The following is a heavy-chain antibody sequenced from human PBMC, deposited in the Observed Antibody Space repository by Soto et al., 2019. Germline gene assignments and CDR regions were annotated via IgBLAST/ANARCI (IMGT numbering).Heavy chain of an antibody. D-gene: IGHD5-18*01. J-gene: IGHJ4*02. Sequence: QAHLVESGGGVVQPGRSRRLSCAASGFTFTSYGMHWVRQAPGMRLEWVAVISYDGGLQHYADSVKGRFTISRDNSKNMVLLQMNSLRAEDTAVYYCVSDRGYGHASVPYSWGQGTLVSVSS. CDR2: ISYDGGLQ. V-gene: IGHV3-30*03. CDR3: VSDRGYGHASVPYS. CDR1: GFTFTSYG.